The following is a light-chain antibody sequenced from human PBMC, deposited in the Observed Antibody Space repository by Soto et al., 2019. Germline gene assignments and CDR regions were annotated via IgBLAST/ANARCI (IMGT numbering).Light chain of an antibody. Sequence: MGLTKYPGALSLSPGERATLSCRASQSVSSNYLAWYQQKPGQAPKVLIYRASIRATGIPDRFTGSGSGTDSTLTISRLEPEDFAVYYCPQYGSSPLTSAGRSKVDI. CDR3: PQYGSSPLT. V-gene: IGKV3-20*01. CDR1: QSVSSNY. CDR2: RAS. J-gene: IGKJ4*01.